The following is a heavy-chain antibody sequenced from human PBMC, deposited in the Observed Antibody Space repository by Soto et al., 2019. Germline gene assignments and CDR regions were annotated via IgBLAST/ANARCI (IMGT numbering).Heavy chain of an antibody. D-gene: IGHD1-1*01. CDR3: ARGRYGDH. V-gene: IGHV1-18*01. Sequence: QVHLVQSGAEVKKPGASVKVSCKGSGYAFTTYGITWVRQAPGQGLEWMGWISAHNGNTNYAQKLQGRVTVTRDTSTSTAYMELTSLRSVDSAVYYCARGRYGDHWGQGALVTVSS. CDR2: ISAHNGNT. CDR1: GYAFTTYG. J-gene: IGHJ4*02.